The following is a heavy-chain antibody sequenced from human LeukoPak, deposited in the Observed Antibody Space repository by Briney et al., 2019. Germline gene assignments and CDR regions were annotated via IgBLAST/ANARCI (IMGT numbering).Heavy chain of an antibody. Sequence: PGGSLRLSCAASGFTFDSSEMNWVRQAPGKGLEWLSYISTSGSAMYYADSVRGRFTISRDNAKNSLYLQMNSLRPEDTAVYHCARETHDSSGYKYFDYWGQGTLATVSS. CDR1: GFTFDSSE. V-gene: IGHV3-48*03. CDR3: ARETHDSSGYKYFDY. D-gene: IGHD3-22*01. J-gene: IGHJ4*02. CDR2: ISTSGSAM.